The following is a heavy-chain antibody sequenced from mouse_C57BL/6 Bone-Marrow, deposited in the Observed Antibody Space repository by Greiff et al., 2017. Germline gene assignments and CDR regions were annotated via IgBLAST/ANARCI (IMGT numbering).Heavy chain of an antibody. CDR3: ARESGVISDWYFDV. CDR2: ILPGSGST. J-gene: IGHJ1*03. D-gene: IGHD1-1*01. Sequence: QVQLQQSGAELMKPGASVKLSCKATGYTFTGYWIEWVKQRPGHGLEWIGEILPGSGSTNYNEKFKGKATFAADTSSTTAYMHLSSLTTENSAIYYCARESGVISDWYFDVWGKGTTVTVSS. CDR1: GYTFTGYW. V-gene: IGHV1-9*01.